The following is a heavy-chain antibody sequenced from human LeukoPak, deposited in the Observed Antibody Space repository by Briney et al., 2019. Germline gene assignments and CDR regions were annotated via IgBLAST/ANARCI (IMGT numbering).Heavy chain of an antibody. Sequence: SVKVSFKASGGTFSSYAISWVRQAPGQGLEWMGGIIPIFGTANYAQKFQGRVTITADESTSTAYMELSSLRSEDTAVYYCARAARGYYYDSSGYYSSWGQGTLVTVSS. CDR3: ARAARGYYYDSSGYYSS. CDR2: IIPIFGTA. V-gene: IGHV1-69*13. CDR1: GGTFSSYA. J-gene: IGHJ5*02. D-gene: IGHD3-22*01.